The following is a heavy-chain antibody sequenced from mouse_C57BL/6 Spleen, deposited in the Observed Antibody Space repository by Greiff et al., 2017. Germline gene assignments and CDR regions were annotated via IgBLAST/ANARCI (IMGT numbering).Heavy chain of an antibody. CDR2: IYPGGGYT. CDR1: GYTFTNYW. D-gene: IGHD2-5*01. CDR3: ARRGSNYYFDY. Sequence: VKLQESGAELVRPGTSVKMSCKASGYTFTNYWIGWAKQRPGHGLEWIGDIYPGGGYTNYNEKFKGKATLTADKSSSTAYMQFSSLTSEDSAIYYCARRGSNYYFDYWGQGTTLTVSS. V-gene: IGHV1-63*01. J-gene: IGHJ2*01.